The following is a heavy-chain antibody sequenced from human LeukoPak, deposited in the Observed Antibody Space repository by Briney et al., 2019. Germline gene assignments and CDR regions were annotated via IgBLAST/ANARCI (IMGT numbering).Heavy chain of an antibody. CDR3: ARGYCGSGSGSNWFDP. D-gene: IGHD3-10*01. CDR2: IRYNGSNQ. J-gene: IGHJ5*02. CDR1: GFSFSSNG. V-gene: IGHV3-30*02. Sequence: GRSLRLSCAASGFSFSSNGMHWVRQAPGKGLEWVAFIRYNGSNQYYADSVKGRFTISRDNSKNTLHLQMNSLRAEDTAVYYCARGYCGSGSGSNWFDPWGQGTLVTVSA.